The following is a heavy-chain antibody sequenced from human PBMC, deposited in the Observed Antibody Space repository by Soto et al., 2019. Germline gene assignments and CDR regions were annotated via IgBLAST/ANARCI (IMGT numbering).Heavy chain of an antibody. J-gene: IGHJ4*02. V-gene: IGHV4-59*01. CDR3: ARDGGSYLFDY. CDR1: GGSISSYY. CDR2: IYYSGST. D-gene: IGHD1-26*01. Sequence: SETLSLTCTVSGGSISSYYWSWIRQPPGKGLEWIGYIYYSGSTNYNPSLKSRVTISVDTSKNQFSLKLSSVTAADTAVYYCARDGGSYLFDYWGQGTLVTVSS.